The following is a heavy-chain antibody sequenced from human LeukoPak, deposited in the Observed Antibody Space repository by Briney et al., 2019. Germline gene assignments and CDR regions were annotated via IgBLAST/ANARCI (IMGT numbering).Heavy chain of an antibody. V-gene: IGHV3-21*01. D-gene: IGHD6-19*01. CDR1: GFTFSSYS. CDR3: ARDPPGYSSGWTDY. J-gene: IGHJ4*02. Sequence: GGSLRLSCAASGFTFSSYSMNWVRQAPGKGLEWVSSISSSSSCIYYADSVKGRFTISRDNAKNSLYLQMNSLRAEDTAVYYCARDPPGYSSGWTDYWGQGTLVTVSS. CDR2: ISSSSSCI.